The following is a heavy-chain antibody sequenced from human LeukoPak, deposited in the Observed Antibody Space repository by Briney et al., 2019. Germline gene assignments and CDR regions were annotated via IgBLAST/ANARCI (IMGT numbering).Heavy chain of an antibody. CDR1: GFTFSNYA. CDR3: ARLYYYGSGSYLSGFDI. CDR2: VHHSGST. V-gene: IGHV4-38-2*01. D-gene: IGHD3-10*01. J-gene: IGHJ3*02. Sequence: PGGSLRLSCAASGFTFSNYAMNWVRQAPGKGLEWIGSVHHSGSTYYTPSLKSRVTISVDTSKNQFSLKLGSVTAADTAVYQCARLYYYGSGSYLSGFDIWGQGTMVTVSS.